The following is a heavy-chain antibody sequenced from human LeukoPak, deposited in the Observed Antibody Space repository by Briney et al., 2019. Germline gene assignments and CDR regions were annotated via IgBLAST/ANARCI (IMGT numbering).Heavy chain of an antibody. CDR3: ARAGYCSSTSCYTGGYYFDY. Sequence: SQTLSLTCTVSAASISSGSYYWSWIRQPAGKGLEWIGRVYTSGSTNYNPSLKSRVTISVDTSKNQFSLKLSSVTAADTAVYYCARAGYCSSTSCYTGGYYFDYWGQGTLVTVSS. CDR1: AASISSGSYY. J-gene: IGHJ4*02. D-gene: IGHD2-2*02. CDR2: VYTSGST. V-gene: IGHV4-61*02.